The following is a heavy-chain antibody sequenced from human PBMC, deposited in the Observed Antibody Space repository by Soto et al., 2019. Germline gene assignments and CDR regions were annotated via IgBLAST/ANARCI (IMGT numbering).Heavy chain of an antibody. CDR1: GFTVTSKY. CDR3: ARGGSSYYFGLDV. V-gene: IGHV3-53*04. CDR2: IYSGGNT. D-gene: IGHD6-13*01. J-gene: IGHJ6*02. Sequence: EVQLVESGGGLVQPGGSLRLSCAASGFTVTSKYMSRVRQAPGKGLECVSVIYSGGNTYYADSVKGRFTISRHDSKNTLYLQMNSLRPDDTAVYYCARGGSSYYFGLDVWGQGTTVTVSS.